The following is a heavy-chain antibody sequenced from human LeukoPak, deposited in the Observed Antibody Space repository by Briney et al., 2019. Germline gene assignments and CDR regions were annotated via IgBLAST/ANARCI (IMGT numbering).Heavy chain of an antibody. CDR2: INSDGSSI. D-gene: IGHD3-10*01. J-gene: IGHJ4*02. CDR3: NYGWGGYPRY. V-gene: IGHV3-74*01. CDR1: GFTFRSYW. Sequence: GGSLRLSCAASGFTFRSYWMHWVRQAPGKGLLWISRINSDGSSISYADSVKGRFTISRDNAKNTLYLQMNSLRAEDTAVYYCNYGWGGYPRYWGQGTLVTVSS.